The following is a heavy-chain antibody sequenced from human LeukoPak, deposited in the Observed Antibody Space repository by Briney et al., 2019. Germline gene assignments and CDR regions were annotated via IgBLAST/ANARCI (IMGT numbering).Heavy chain of an antibody. CDR3: ARIDSSSSSINY. D-gene: IGHD6-6*01. J-gene: IGHJ4*02. Sequence: PGGSLRLSCAASGFTVSSNYMSWVRQAPGKGLEWVSYISSSGSTIYYADSVKGRFTISRDNAKNSLYLQMNSLRAEDTAVYYCARIDSSSSSINYWGQGTLVTVSS. CDR1: GFTVSSNY. CDR2: ISSSGSTI. V-gene: IGHV3-11*04.